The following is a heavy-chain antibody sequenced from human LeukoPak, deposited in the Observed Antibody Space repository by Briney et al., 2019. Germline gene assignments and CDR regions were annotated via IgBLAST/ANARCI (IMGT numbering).Heavy chain of an antibody. CDR3: AKPPNYDSDAPQVDY. Sequence: GGSLRLSCAASGFTFTSYSMNWVRQAPGKGLEWVSTISGGGGSTYYADSVKGRFTISRDNSKNTLYLQMNSLRAEDTAVYYCAKPPNYDSDAPQVDYWGQGTLVTVSS. V-gene: IGHV3-23*01. D-gene: IGHD3-22*01. CDR1: GFTFTSYS. J-gene: IGHJ4*02. CDR2: ISGGGGST.